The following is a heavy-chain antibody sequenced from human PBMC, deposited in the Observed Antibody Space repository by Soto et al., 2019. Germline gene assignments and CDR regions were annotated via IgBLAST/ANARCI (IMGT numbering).Heavy chain of an antibody. CDR1: GGSVSSGNYY. CDR2: IYYTGRT. CDR3: AGMPVTTTNWLDP. V-gene: IGHV4-61*01. J-gene: IGHJ5*02. D-gene: IGHD3-22*01. Sequence: PSETLSLTCTVSGGSVSSGNYYWSWIRQPPGKGLDWIGYIYYTGRTNYNPSLKSRVTMSLDTSKNQFSLKLDSVTAADTAIYYCAGMPVTTTNWLDPWGQGTLVTVS.